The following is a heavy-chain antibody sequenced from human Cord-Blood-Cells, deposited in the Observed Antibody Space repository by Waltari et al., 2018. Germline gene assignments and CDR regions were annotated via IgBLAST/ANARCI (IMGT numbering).Heavy chain of an antibody. CDR1: GGSTSSGGYS. J-gene: IGHJ6*02. Sequence: QLQLQESGPGLVKPSPTLSLTCAVSGGSTSSGGYSWSWIRPPPGKGLEWIGYIYHSGSTYYNPSLKSRVTISVDRSKNQFSLKLSSVTAADTAVYYCARRSGRDYYYGMDVWGQGTTVTVSS. D-gene: IGHD1-26*01. CDR2: IYHSGST. CDR3: ARRSGRDYYYGMDV. V-gene: IGHV4-30-2*01.